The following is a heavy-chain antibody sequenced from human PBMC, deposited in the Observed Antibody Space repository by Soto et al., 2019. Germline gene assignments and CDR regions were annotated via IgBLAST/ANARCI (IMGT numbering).Heavy chain of an antibody. CDR1: GFTFSSYA. J-gene: IGHJ4*02. CDR2: ISGSGGST. D-gene: IGHD6-6*01. CDR3: AKALSYRIAARPFDY. V-gene: IGHV3-23*01. Sequence: GGSLRLSCAASGFTFSSYAMSWARQAPGKGLEWVSAISGSGGSTYYADSVKGRFTISRDNSKNTLYLQMNSLRAEDTAVYYCAKALSYRIAARPFDYWGQGTLVTVSS.